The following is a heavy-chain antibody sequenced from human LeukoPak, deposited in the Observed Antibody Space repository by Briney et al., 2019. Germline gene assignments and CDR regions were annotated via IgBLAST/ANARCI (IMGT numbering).Heavy chain of an antibody. CDR2: INQDGSQK. J-gene: IGHJ4*02. CDR1: GFTFGSCW. CDR3: ATGYTSGTRIDY. Sequence: GGSLRLSCAASGFTFGSCWMNWVRQTPGKGLEWVANINQDGSQKFYVDSVKGRFTISRDNDNNSLYLQMNSLRAEDTAVYYCATGYTSGTRIDYWGQGTLVSVSS. D-gene: IGHD6-19*01. V-gene: IGHV3-7*01.